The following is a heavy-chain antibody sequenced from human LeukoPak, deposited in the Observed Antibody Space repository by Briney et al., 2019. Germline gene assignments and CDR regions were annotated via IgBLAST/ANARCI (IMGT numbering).Heavy chain of an antibody. CDR1: GFTFSSYA. CDR2: ISYDGSNK. Sequence: GGSLRLSCAGSGFTFSSYAMHWVRQAPGKGLEWVAVISYDGSNKYYADSVKGRFTISRDNSKNTLYLQMNSLRAEDTAVYYCARESDYYYYYMVVWGKGTTVTVSS. CDR3: ARESDYYYYYMVV. V-gene: IGHV3-30*01. J-gene: IGHJ6*03.